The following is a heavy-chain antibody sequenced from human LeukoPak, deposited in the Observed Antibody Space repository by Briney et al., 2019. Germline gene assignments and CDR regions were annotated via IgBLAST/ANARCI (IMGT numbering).Heavy chain of an antibody. D-gene: IGHD2-8*02. Sequence: GGSLRLSCAASGFTFSSYAMSWVRQAPGKGLEWVSSIFPSGGEIHYADSVRGRFTISRDNSKSTLSLQMNSLRAEDTAIYYCATYRQVLLPFESWGQGTLVTVSS. CDR2: IFPSGGEI. CDR3: ATYRQVLLPFES. J-gene: IGHJ4*02. V-gene: IGHV3-23*01. CDR1: GFTFSSYA.